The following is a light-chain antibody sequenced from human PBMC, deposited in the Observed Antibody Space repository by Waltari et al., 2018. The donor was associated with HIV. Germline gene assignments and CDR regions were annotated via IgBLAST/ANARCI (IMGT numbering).Light chain of an antibody. V-gene: IGKV3-20*01. J-gene: IGKJ2*01. CDR1: QSVTSSY. CDR2: GTS. Sequence: EIVLTQSPGTLSLSPGDRATLSCRASQSVTSSYLAWYQQTPGQTPRLLIYGTSNRATGIPDRFSGSVAGTDFTLTISRLDPEDFAVYCCQQYGSSAYTFGQGTKLEIK. CDR3: QQYGSSAYT.